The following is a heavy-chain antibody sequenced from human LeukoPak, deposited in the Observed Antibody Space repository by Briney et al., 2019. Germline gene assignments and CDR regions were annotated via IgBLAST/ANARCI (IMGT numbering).Heavy chain of an antibody. V-gene: IGHV3-30*18. D-gene: IGHD3-22*01. J-gene: IGHJ4*02. CDR3: AKELGAYDSSGYYYDY. CDR1: GFTFSSYG. Sequence: GRSLRLSCAASGFTFSSYGMHWVRQAPGKGLEWVAVISYDGSNKYYADSVKGRFTISRDNSKNTLYLQMNSLRAEDTAVYYCAKELGAYDSSGYYYDYWGQGTLVTVSS. CDR2: ISYDGSNK.